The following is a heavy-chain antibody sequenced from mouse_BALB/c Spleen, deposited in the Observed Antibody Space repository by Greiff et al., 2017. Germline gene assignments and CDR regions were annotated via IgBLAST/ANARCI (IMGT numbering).Heavy chain of an antibody. Sequence: VQLQQSGAELAKPGASVKMSCKASGYTFTSYWMHWVKQRPGQGLEWIGYINPSTGYTEYNQKFKDKATLTADKSSSTAYMQLSSLTSEDSAVYYCAISTFYYGSSCDAMDYWGQGTSVTVSS. D-gene: IGHD1-1*01. CDR3: AISTFYYGSSCDAMDY. CDR2: INPSTGYT. V-gene: IGHV1-7*01. J-gene: IGHJ4*01. CDR1: GYTFTSYW.